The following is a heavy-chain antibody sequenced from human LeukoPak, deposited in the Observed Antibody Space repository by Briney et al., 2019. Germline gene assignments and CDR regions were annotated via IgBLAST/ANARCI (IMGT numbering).Heavy chain of an antibody. CDR3: ARDFQGRYCTGASCYGGRFDY. V-gene: IGHV3-30*04. J-gene: IGHJ4*02. Sequence: QPGGSLRLSCAASGFTFSSYAMHWVRQAPGKGLEWVAVISYDGSNKYYADSVKGRFTISRDNSKNTLYLQMNSLRAEDTAVYYCARDFQGRYCTGASCYGGRFDYSGQGTLVTVYS. CDR2: ISYDGSNK. CDR1: GFTFSSYA. D-gene: IGHD2-15*01.